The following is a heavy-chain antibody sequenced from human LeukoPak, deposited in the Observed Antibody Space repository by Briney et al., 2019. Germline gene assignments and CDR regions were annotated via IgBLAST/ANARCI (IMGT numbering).Heavy chain of an antibody. CDR3: ARVEGAYGDYGFDY. D-gene: IGHD4-17*01. CDR2: ISAYNGNT. CDR1: GYTFTSYG. V-gene: IGHV1-18*01. J-gene: IGHJ4*02. Sequence: ASVKVSCKASGYTFTSYGISWVRQAPGQGLEWMGWISAYNGNTNYAQKLQGRVTMTTDTSTSTAYMELRSLRSDDTAVYYCARVEGAYGDYGFDYWGQGTLVTVSS.